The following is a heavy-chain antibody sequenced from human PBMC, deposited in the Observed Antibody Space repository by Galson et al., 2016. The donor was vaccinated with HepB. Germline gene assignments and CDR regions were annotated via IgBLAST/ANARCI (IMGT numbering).Heavy chain of an antibody. CDR3: ARQNYGDSVWYALDI. CDR1: GFTFSICA. CDR2: ISYDGNNK. V-gene: IGHV3-30*04. J-gene: IGHJ3*02. Sequence: SLRLSCAASGFTFSICAMHWVRQAPGKGLEWVAVISYDGNNKDYADSMKGRFTISRDNSKNPLYLHMNSLRAEDTAVYYCARQNYGDSVWYALDIWGQGTMVTVSP. D-gene: IGHD4-17*01.